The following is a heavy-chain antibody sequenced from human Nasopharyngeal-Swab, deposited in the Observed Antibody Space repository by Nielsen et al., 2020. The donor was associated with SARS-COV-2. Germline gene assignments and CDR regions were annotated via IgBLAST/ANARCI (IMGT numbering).Heavy chain of an antibody. CDR2: IIPIFGTA. D-gene: IGHD3-3*01. J-gene: IGHJ3*02. V-gene: IGHV1-69*06. CDR3: ARGDTIFGKGSYDAFDI. Sequence: SVKVSCKASGGTFSSYAVSWVRQAPGQGLEWMGGIIPIFGTANYAQKFQGRVTITADKSTSTAYMELSSLRSEDTAVYYCARGDTIFGKGSYDAFDIWGQGTMVTVSS. CDR1: GGTFSSYA.